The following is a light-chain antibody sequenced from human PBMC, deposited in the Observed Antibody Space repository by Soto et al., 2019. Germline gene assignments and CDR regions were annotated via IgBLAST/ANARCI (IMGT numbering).Light chain of an antibody. V-gene: IGKV1-5*01. CDR3: QQYNHYSGK. Sequence: RMSPSGSPLSASGSEGRSVGYDASQDISTWLAWYQQKPGRAPKLLIYAASSLESGVPSTFSGSGARTEFPLTISSLQPDDFATYYCQQYNHYSGKFGQGTQVDIK. CDR2: AAS. J-gene: IGKJ3*01. CDR1: QDISTW.